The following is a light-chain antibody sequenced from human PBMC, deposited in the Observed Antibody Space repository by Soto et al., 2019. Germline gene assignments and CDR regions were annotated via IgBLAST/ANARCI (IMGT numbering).Light chain of an antibody. CDR2: GAS. CDR3: QQYGDWPPDT. V-gene: IGKV3-20*01. J-gene: IGKJ2*01. Sequence: EIVLTQSPGTLSLSPGERATLSCRASQSVSNNYLAWYQQKPGQAPRLLIYGASNRATGIPDRFSGSGSGTDFTLTISRLEPEDFAVYYCQQYGDWPPDTFGQGTKLEI. CDR1: QSVSNNY.